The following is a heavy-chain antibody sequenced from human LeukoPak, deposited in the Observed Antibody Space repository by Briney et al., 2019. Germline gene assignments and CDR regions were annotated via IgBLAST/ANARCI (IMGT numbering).Heavy chain of an antibody. CDR2: LSYSGGTT. CDR3: ARGYCSGGSCYWFFDL. Sequence: GGSLRLSCAASGFILSNYAMNWVRQAPGKGLEWVSALSYSGGTTYYADSVKGHFTISRDNSKNTVFLQMNSLRADDTAVYYCARGYCSGGSCYWFFDLWGRGTLVTVS. CDR1: GFILSNYA. D-gene: IGHD2-15*01. J-gene: IGHJ2*01. V-gene: IGHV3-23*01.